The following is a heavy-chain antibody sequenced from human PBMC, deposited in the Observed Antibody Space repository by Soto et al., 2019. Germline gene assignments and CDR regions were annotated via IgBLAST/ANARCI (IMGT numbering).Heavy chain of an antibody. V-gene: IGHV3-48*02. CDR2: ISSSSSTI. CDR3: ARDEYYDILTDHV. D-gene: IGHD3-9*01. Sequence: GGSMRLSISASVFPLSSYSMDWVRPAPGKGLEWVSYISSSSSTIYYADSVKGRFTISRDNAKNSLYLQMNSLRDEDTAVYYCARDEYYDILTDHVGGQGTLVTVSS. CDR1: VFPLSSYS. J-gene: IGHJ4*02.